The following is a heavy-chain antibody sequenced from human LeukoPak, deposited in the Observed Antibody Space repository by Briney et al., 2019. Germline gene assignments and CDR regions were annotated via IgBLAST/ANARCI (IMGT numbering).Heavy chain of an antibody. Sequence: SETLSLTCTVSGGSISSYYWSWIRQPAGKGLEGIGRIYTSGSTNYNPSLKSRVTMSVDTSKNQFSLELSSVTAADTAVYYCTREVASGWYPYYFDYWGQGTLVTVSS. D-gene: IGHD6-19*01. J-gene: IGHJ4*02. CDR2: IYTSGST. V-gene: IGHV4-4*07. CDR1: GGSISSYY. CDR3: TREVASGWYPYYFDY.